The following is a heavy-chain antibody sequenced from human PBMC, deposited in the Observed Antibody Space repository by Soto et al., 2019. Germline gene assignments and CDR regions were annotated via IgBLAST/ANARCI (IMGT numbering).Heavy chain of an antibody. CDR3: ARDRDDSGSGNYYNRIDF. Sequence: QVQLVQYGAEVKKPGSSVRVSCKACGGIFSTYAISWLRQAPGQGLKWMGGIIPIFGTPNYAQRFQGRVTITADESTSTAYMALSRLRSEDTAVYYCARDRDDSGSGNYYNRIDFWGQGTLVTVSS. J-gene: IGHJ4*02. D-gene: IGHD3-10*01. CDR2: IIPIFGTP. CDR1: GGIFSTYA. V-gene: IGHV1-69*01.